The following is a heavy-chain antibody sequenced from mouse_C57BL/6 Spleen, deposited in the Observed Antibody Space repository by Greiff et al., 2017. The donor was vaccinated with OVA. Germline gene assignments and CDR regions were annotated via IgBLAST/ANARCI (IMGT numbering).Heavy chain of an antibody. CDR3: TYYYYGSSSFAY. D-gene: IGHD1-1*01. J-gene: IGHJ3*01. V-gene: IGHV14-1*01. CDR1: GFNIKDYY. Sequence: VQLQQSGAELVRPGASVKLSCTASGFNIKDYYMHWVKQRPEQGLEWIGRIDPEDGDTEYAPKFQGKATMTADTSSNTAYLQLSSLTSEDTAVYYCTYYYYGSSSFAYWGQGTLVTVSA. CDR2: IDPEDGDT.